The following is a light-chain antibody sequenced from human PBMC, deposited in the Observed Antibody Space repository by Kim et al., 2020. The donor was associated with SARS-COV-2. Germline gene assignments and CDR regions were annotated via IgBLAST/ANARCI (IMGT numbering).Light chain of an antibody. V-gene: IGKV1-6*01. CDR2: GAS. CDR1: QGIRTD. Sequence: ATQMTQSPSSRSASVGDRVTISCRASQGIRTDLGWYQQKPGKAPKLLIYGASTLQYGVPSRFSGSGSGTDFTLTISSLQPEDIGTYYCLEDYTYPRTFGQGTKVDIK. CDR3: LEDYTYPRT. J-gene: IGKJ1*01.